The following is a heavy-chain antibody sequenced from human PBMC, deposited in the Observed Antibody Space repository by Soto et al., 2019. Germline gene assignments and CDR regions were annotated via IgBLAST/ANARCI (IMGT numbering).Heavy chain of an antibody. CDR1: EFKFSNYA. D-gene: IGHD3-16*01. CDR3: AKDRRAGGNSAFYFDF. V-gene: IGHV3-23*01. J-gene: IGHJ4*02. CDR2: ISATGGGT. Sequence: GGSLRLSCAASEFKFSNYAMSWVRQAPGKGLEWVSLISATGGGTYYADSVKGRFTISRDNSHNTLYLQVHSLTAEDTAVYYCAKDRRAGGNSAFYFDFWGQGAQVTVSS.